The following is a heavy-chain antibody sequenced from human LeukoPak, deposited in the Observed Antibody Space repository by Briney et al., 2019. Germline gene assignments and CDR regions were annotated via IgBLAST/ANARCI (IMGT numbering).Heavy chain of an antibody. V-gene: IGHV1-69*13. CDR1: GGTFISYA. CDR3: AGLLLWFGELPKNYAFDI. CDR2: IIPIFGTA. J-gene: IGHJ3*02. Sequence: SVKVSCKASGGTFISYAISWVRQAPGQGLEWMGGIIPIFGTANYAQKFQGRVTITADESTSTAYMELSSLRSEDTAVYYCAGLLLWFGELPKNYAFDIWGQGTMVTVSS. D-gene: IGHD3-10*01.